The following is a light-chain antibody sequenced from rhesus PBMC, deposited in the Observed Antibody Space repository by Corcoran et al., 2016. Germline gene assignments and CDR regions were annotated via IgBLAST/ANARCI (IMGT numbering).Light chain of an antibody. J-gene: IGKJ3*01. V-gene: IGKV1-28*03. CDR3: LQHNSYPFT. CDR1: QGISRY. CDR2: DAS. Sequence: DIQMTQSPSSLSASVGDTVTITCRASQGISRYLNWFQQKPGKAPKLLTYDASSWESGVPSRFSGSVSWTDFTLPSSRLQPEDFAAYYCLQHNSYPFTFGPGTKLDIE.